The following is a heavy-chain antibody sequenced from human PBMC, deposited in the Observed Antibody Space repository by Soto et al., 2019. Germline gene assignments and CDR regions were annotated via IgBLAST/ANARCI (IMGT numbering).Heavy chain of an antibody. V-gene: IGHV4-31*03. CDR3: GRCRTDSYAMDV. Sequence: SETLSLTCTVSGISLGSGGYYWSWIRQHPGKGLDWIGYIYYSGTTFHNPSLKSRVSMSIDMSKNQFSLKLSSVTAADTAVYYCGRCRTDSYAMDVWGQGTTVTVSS. CDR2: IYYSGTT. J-gene: IGHJ6*02. CDR1: GISLGSGGYY.